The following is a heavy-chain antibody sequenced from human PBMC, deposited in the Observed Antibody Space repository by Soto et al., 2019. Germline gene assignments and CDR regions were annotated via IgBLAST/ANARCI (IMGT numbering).Heavy chain of an antibody. CDR2: ISYDGSNK. CDR3: ARDRGSSGWQQNWFDP. CDR1: GFTFSSYA. V-gene: IGHV3-30-3*01. D-gene: IGHD6-19*01. J-gene: IGHJ5*02. Sequence: QVQLVESGGGMVQPGRSLRLSCAASGFTFSSYAMHWVRQAPGKGLEWVAVISYDGSNKYYADSVKGRFTISRDNSKNTLYLQMNSLRAEDTAVYDCARDRGSSGWQQNWFDPWGQGTLVTVSS.